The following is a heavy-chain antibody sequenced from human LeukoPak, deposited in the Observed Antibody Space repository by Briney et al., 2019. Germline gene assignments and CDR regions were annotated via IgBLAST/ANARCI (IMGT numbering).Heavy chain of an antibody. D-gene: IGHD3-22*01. CDR2: IYYSGST. CDR3: ARASHDSSGYYY. V-gene: IGHV4-39*07. CDR1: GGSISSSSYY. Sequence: SETLSLTCTVSGGSISSSSYYWGWIRQPPGKGLEWIGSIYYSGSTYYNPSLKSRVTISVDTSKNQFSLKLSSVTAADTAVYYCARASHDSSGYYYWGQGTLVTVSS. J-gene: IGHJ4*02.